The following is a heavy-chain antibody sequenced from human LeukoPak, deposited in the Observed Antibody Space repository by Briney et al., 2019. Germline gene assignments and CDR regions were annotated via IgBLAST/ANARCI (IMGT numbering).Heavy chain of an antibody. CDR2: IYYSGST. V-gene: IGHV4-39*07. CDR3: ASWSIMIVVVIDY. Sequence: PAETLSLTCTVSGGSISSSSYYWSWIRQPPGKGLEWIGSIYYSGSTYYNPSLKSRVTISVDTSKNQFSLKLSSVTAADTAVYYCASWSIMIVVVIDYWGQRTLVTVSS. CDR1: GGSISSSSYY. D-gene: IGHD3-22*01. J-gene: IGHJ4*02.